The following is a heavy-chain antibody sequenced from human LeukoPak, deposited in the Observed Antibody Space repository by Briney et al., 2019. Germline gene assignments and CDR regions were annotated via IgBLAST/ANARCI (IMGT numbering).Heavy chain of an antibody. CDR1: GFTLSTYA. Sequence: PRGSLRHSSAGSGFTLSTYAIHWVRQAPGKGLEWVSAISGTGDNTFYADSVKDRFTISRDNSKNTLYLQMNSLSAEDTALYYCARDKGAFSMRFDYLVQG. CDR2: ISGTGDNT. CDR3: ARDKGAFSMRFDY. V-gene: IGHV3-23*01. D-gene: IGHD2-8*01. J-gene: IGHJ4*02.